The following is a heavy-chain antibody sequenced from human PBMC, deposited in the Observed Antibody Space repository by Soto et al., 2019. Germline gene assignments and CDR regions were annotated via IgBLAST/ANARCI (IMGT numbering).Heavy chain of an antibody. D-gene: IGHD3-10*01. CDR2: IVVGSGNT. Sequence: SVKVSCKASGFTFTSSAMQWVRQARGQRLEWIGWIVVGSGNTNYAQKFQERVTITRDMSTSTAYMELSSLRSEDTAVYYCAAALWFGELLNAFDIWGQGAMVTVSS. J-gene: IGHJ3*02. V-gene: IGHV1-58*02. CDR3: AAALWFGELLNAFDI. CDR1: GFTFTSSA.